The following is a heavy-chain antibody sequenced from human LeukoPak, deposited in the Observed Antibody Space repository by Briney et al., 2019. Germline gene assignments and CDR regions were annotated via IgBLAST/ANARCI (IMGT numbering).Heavy chain of an antibody. V-gene: IGHV4-39*07. CDR3: AREDRGDLWFGELPDS. D-gene: IGHD3-10*01. Sequence: SETLSLTCTVSGGSISSYYWSWIRQPPGKGLEWIGSIYYSGSTYYNPSLKSRVTISVDTSKNQFSLKLSPVTAADTAVYYCAREDRGDLWFGELPDSWGQGTLVTVSS. CDR1: GGSISSYY. CDR2: IYYSGST. J-gene: IGHJ5*02.